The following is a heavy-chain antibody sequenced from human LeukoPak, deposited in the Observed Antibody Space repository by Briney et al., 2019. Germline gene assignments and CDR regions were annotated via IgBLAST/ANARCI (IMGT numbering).Heavy chain of an antibody. Sequence: GGSLRLSCAASGFTLSSYAVSWVRPAPGRGLEWVSAISGSGGSTYYADSVKGRFTISRDNSKNTPYLQMNSLRAEGTAVYYCAKDLGGLYYYYGIDVWGQGTTVTVSS. CDR1: GFTLSSYA. CDR3: AKDLGGLYYYYGIDV. D-gene: IGHD3-16*01. V-gene: IGHV3-23*01. J-gene: IGHJ6*02. CDR2: ISGSGGST.